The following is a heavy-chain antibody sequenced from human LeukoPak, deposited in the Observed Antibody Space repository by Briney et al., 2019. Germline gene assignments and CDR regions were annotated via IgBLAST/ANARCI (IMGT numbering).Heavy chain of an antibody. CDR1: GGTFSSYA. CDR3: ARVPSSVLNFGVVTH. D-gene: IGHD3-3*01. CDR2: INPNSGGT. J-gene: IGHJ4*02. Sequence: GSSVKVSCKASGGTFSSYAISWVRQAPGQGLEWMGWINPNSGGTNYAQKFQGRVTMTRDTSISTAYMELSRLRSDDTAVYYCARVPSSVLNFGVVTHWGQGTLVTVSS. V-gene: IGHV1-2*02.